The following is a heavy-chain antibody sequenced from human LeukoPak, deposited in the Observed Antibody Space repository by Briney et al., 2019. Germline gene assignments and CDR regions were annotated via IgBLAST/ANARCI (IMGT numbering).Heavy chain of an antibody. J-gene: IGHJ3*02. CDR2: IYSGGST. Sequence: GGSLRLSCAASGFTVSSNYTSWVRQAPGKGLEWVSVIYSGGSTCYADSVKGRFTISRDNSKNTLYLRMNSLRAEDTAVYYCARDLHSSGWNDAFDIWGQGTMVTVSS. CDR1: GFTVSSNY. CDR3: ARDLHSSGWNDAFDI. V-gene: IGHV3-53*01. D-gene: IGHD6-19*01.